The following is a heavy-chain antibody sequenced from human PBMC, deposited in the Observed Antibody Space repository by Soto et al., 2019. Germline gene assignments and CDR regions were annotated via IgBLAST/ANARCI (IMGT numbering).Heavy chain of an antibody. J-gene: IGHJ6*02. D-gene: IGHD2-15*01. Sequence: SVKVSCKAPGGTFSSYAISWVRQAPGQGLEWMGGIIPIFGTAKYAQKFQGRVTITADESTSTGDMELSSLRSEDTAVYYCARSQGGSSSLDIYYYYYYGMDVWGQGTTVTVSS. CDR1: GGTFSSYA. V-gene: IGHV1-69*13. CDR2: IIPIFGTA. CDR3: ARSQGGSSSLDIYYYYYYGMDV.